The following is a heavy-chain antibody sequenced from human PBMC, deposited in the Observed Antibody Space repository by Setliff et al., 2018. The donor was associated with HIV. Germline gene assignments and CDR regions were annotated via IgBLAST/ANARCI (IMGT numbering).Heavy chain of an antibody. CDR2: IYYSGST. CDR1: GGSISSSDYY. V-gene: IGHV4-39*01. D-gene: IGHD2-15*01. CDR3: ARGGYCSGGSCYSTRHAFDI. Sequence: PSETLSLTCTISGGSISSSDYYWGWLRQPPGKGLEWIGNIYYSGSTYYNPSLKSRLTISVDTSKNQFSQKLSSVTAADTAVYYCARGGYCSGGSCYSTRHAFDIWGQGTMVTVSS. J-gene: IGHJ3*02.